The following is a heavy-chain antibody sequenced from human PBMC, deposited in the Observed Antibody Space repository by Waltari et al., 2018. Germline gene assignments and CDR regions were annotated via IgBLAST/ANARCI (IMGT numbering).Heavy chain of an antibody. CDR2: ISGSGGST. D-gene: IGHD3-3*01. CDR3: ANLPLRFLEWLLYGHYYYYMDV. J-gene: IGHJ6*03. Sequence: EVQLLESGGGLVQPGGSLRLSCAASGFTFSSYAMSWVRQAPGKGLEWVSAISGSGGSTYYADSVKGRFTISRDNSKNTLYLQMNSLRAEDTAVYYCANLPLRFLEWLLYGHYYYYMDVWGKGTTVTVSS. CDR1: GFTFSSYA. V-gene: IGHV3-23*01.